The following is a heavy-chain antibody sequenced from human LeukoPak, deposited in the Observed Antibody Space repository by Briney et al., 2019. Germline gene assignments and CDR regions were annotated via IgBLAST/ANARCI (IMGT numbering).Heavy chain of an antibody. J-gene: IGHJ6*03. CDR1: GASIRTYY. D-gene: IGHD1-26*01. CDR2: IYYSGSI. V-gene: IGHV4-59*01. CDR3: ARDPRVVGASYYYYYMDV. Sequence: SETLSLTCTVSGASIRTYYWSWIRQPPGKGLEWIGYIYYSGSINYNPSLKSRVTISVDTPKNQISLKLSPVTAADTAVYYCARDPRVVGASYYYYYMDVWGKGTKVTV.